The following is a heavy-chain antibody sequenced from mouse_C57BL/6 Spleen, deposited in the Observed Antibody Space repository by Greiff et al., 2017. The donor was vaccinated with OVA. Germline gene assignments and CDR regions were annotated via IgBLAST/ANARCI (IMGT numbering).Heavy chain of an antibody. CDR1: GFSLTSYA. D-gene: IGHD1-1*01. Sequence: VKLQESGPGLVAPSPSLSITCTVSGFSLTSYAIRWVRQPPGQGLEWLGVIWTGGGTNYNSALNSRLSISKENSKSQVFLIMNSLQTDEAARDYCARKGGYYGSSYEAMDYWGQGTSVTVAT. J-gene: IGHJ4*01. V-gene: IGHV2-9-1*01. CDR2: IWTGGGT. CDR3: ARKGGYYGSSYEAMDY.